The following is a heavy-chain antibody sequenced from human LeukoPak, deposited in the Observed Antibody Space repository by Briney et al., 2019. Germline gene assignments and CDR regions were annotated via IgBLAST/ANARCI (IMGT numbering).Heavy chain of an antibody. CDR1: GFTFSSYS. CDR3: ARGDQYYDILTGYFHDAFDI. V-gene: IGHV3-48*01. Sequence: GGFLRLSCAASGFTFSSYSVNWVRQAPGKGLEWVSYISSSSSTIYYADPVKGRFTISRDNAKNSLYLQMNSLRAEDTAVYYCARGDQYYDILTGYFHDAFDIWGQGTMVTVSS. J-gene: IGHJ3*02. CDR2: ISSSSSTI. D-gene: IGHD3-9*01.